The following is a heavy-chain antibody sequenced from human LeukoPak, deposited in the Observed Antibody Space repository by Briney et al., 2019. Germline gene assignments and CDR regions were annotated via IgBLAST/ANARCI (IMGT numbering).Heavy chain of an antibody. D-gene: IGHD3-10*01. CDR2: ISSSGSNI. V-gene: IGHV3-48*03. CDR3: ARGRRGSGSYWGREFDY. Sequence: GGSLRLSCGASGFTFSNYEMNWVRQAPGKGLEWISYISSSGSNIHYADSVKGRFTISRENAKNSLYLQMYSLRAEDTAVYYCARGRRGSGSYWGREFDYWGKGTLVTVSS. J-gene: IGHJ4*02. CDR1: GFTFSNYE.